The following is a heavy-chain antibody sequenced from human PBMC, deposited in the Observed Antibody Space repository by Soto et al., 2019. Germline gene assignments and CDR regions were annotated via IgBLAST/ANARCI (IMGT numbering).Heavy chain of an antibody. CDR1: RYTFTSYD. J-gene: IGHJ6*02. V-gene: IGHV1-8*01. CDR3: ARGQEVWWNEGPLCLHDLGV. CDR2: MNPNRGNT. Sequence: QVQLEQSGAEVKKSGASVKVSCKASRYTFTSYDINWVRQATGQGLEWMGWMNPNRGNTGYAQKFQVRITMTRNTSINAAYMGLSSLRSEDTAVYYCARGQEVWWNEGPLCLHDLGVWGQGTTVTGSS. D-gene: IGHD1-1*01.